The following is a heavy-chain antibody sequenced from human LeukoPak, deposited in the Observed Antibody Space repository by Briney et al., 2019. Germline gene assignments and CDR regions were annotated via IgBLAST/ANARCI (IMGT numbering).Heavy chain of an antibody. V-gene: IGHV4-38-2*01. CDR1: GYSLSSGYY. CDR2: IYHSGST. D-gene: IGHD2-2*01. Sequence: SETLFLTCAVSGYSLSSGYYWGWIRQPPGKGLEWIGSIYHSGSTYYNPSLKSRVTISVDTSKNQFSLKLSSVTAADTAVYYCARQFCSSTSCSYNWFDPWGQGTLVTVSS. CDR3: ARQFCSSTSCSYNWFDP. J-gene: IGHJ5*02.